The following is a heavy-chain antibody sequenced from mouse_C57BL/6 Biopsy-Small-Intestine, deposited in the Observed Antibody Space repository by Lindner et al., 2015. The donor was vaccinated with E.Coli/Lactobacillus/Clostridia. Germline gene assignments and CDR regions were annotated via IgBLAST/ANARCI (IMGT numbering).Heavy chain of an antibody. V-gene: IGHV1-14*01. D-gene: IGHD2-13*01. Sequence: VQLQESGPELVKPGASVKMSCKASVYTFTSYVMHWVKQKPGQGLEWIGYINPYTDDAKYNEKFKGKATLTSDKSSSTAYMELSSLTSEDSAVYYCARPYGAYILLYFDYWGQGTTLTVSS. CDR3: ARPYGAYILLYFDY. CDR2: INPYTDDA. CDR1: VYTFTSYV. J-gene: IGHJ2*01.